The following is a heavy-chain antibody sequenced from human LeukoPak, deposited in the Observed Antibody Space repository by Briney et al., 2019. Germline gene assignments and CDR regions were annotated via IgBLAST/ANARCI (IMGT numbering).Heavy chain of an antibody. CDR3: ARDYRTALRVAGRGGYYYYYMDV. D-gene: IGHD6-19*01. Sequence: ASVKVSCKASGYTFTSYYMHWVRQAPGQGLEWMGIINPSGGSTSYAQKFQGRVTMTRDMSTSTVYMELSSLRSEDTAVYYCARDYRTALRVAGRGGYYYYYMDVWGKGTTVTVSS. CDR1: GYTFTSYY. CDR2: INPSGGST. V-gene: IGHV1-46*01. J-gene: IGHJ6*03.